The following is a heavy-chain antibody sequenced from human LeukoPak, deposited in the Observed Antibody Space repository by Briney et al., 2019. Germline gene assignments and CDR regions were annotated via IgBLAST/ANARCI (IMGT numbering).Heavy chain of an antibody. CDR1: GFSLSTRGMC. Sequence: SGPALMKPTQTLTLTCTFSGFSLSTRGMCVSWIRQPPGKALEWLARIDWDDDKYSSTSLKTRLTISKDTSKNQVVLTMTNMDPVDTATYYCARMATGGYAYDYWGQGTLVTVSS. CDR3: ARMATGGYAYDY. CDR2: IDWDDDK. D-gene: IGHD5-12*01. J-gene: IGHJ4*02. V-gene: IGHV2-70*11.